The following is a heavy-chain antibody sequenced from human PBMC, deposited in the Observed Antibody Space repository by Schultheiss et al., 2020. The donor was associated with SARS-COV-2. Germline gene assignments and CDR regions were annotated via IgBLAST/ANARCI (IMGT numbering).Heavy chain of an antibody. V-gene: IGHV4-38-2*01. CDR3: ARSRGDHYDSSGRYDY. CDR2: IYQSGST. D-gene: IGHD3-22*01. Sequence: SETLSLTCAVSGYSISSGGYYWSWIRQHPGKGLEWIGSIYQSGSTFYNSSLKSRVTISVDTSKNQLSVKLSSVTAADTAVYYCARSRGDHYDSSGRYDYWGQGHLVTVSS. CDR1: GYSISSGGYY. J-gene: IGHJ4*02.